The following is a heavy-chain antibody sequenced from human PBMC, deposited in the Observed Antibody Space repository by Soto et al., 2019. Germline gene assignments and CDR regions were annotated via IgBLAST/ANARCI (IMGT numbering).Heavy chain of an antibody. D-gene: IGHD6-19*01. J-gene: IGHJ4*02. Sequence: SETLSLTCTVSGGSISSYYWSWIRQPPGKRLEWIGYIYYSGSTNYNPSLQSRVAISVDTSKNQFSLKLSSVTTADTAVYYCARVRSSGWGDFDYWGQGTLVTVSS. CDR3: ARVRSSGWGDFDY. CDR2: IYYSGST. CDR1: GGSISSYY. V-gene: IGHV4-59*01.